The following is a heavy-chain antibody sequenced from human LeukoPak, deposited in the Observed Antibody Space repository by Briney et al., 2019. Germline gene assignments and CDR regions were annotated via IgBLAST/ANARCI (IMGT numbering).Heavy chain of an antibody. CDR2: IIPIFGTA. CDR1: GGTFSSYA. D-gene: IGHD6-13*01. J-gene: IGHJ4*02. Sequence: SVKVSCKASGGTFSSYAITWVRQAPGQGLEWMGRIIPIFGTANYAQKFQGRVTITTDESTSTAYMELSSLRSEDTAVYYCARDSIAAAVHARFLDYWGQGTLVTVSS. V-gene: IGHV1-69*05. CDR3: ARDSIAAAVHARFLDY.